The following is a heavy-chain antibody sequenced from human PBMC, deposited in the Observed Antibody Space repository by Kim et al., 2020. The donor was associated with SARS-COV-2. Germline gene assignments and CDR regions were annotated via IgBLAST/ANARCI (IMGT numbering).Heavy chain of an antibody. D-gene: IGHD3-10*01. J-gene: IGHJ4*01. Sequence: SETLSLTCAVYGGSFSGYYWSWIRQPPGKGLEWIGEINHSGSTNYNPSLKSRVTISVDTSKNQFSLKLSSVTAADTAVYYCARDPPRRYGSGSYYDYWG. V-gene: IGHV4-34*01. CDR1: GGSFSGYY. CDR2: INHSGST. CDR3: ARDPPRRYGSGSYYDY.